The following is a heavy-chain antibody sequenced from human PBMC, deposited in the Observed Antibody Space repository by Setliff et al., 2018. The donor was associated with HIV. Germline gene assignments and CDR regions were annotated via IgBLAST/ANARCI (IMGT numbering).Heavy chain of an antibody. Sequence: SETLSLTCTVSGGSISSYYWSWIRQPAGKGLEWIGRTYTSGSTNYNPSLKSRVTMSVDTSKNQFSLKLSSVTAADTAVYYCARDLGIAAAGNWFDPWGQGTLVTVSS. CDR3: ARDLGIAAAGNWFDP. CDR2: TYTSGST. J-gene: IGHJ5*02. V-gene: IGHV4-4*07. CDR1: GGSISSYY. D-gene: IGHD6-13*01.